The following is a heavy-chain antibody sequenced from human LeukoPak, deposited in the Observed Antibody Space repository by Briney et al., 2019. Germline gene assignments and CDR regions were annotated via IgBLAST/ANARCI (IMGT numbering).Heavy chain of an antibody. J-gene: IGHJ4*02. CDR3: ARRSSGSRPNFDS. CDR1: GGSISAYY. D-gene: IGHD6-19*01. CDR2: IYFTGST. Sequence: PSETLSLTCTIYGGSISAYYWSWLRQPLGKGLEWIGYIYFTGSTTYHPSLRSRVTITLDTSNNQFSLDLTSVTVADTAVYYCARRSSGSRPNFDSWGQGSLVTVSS. V-gene: IGHV4-59*08.